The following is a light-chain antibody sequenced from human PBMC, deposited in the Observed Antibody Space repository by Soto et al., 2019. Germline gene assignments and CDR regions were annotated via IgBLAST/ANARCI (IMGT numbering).Light chain of an antibody. CDR3: QQLNSYPLT. J-gene: IGKJ4*01. V-gene: IGKV3-20*01. CDR2: GTS. CDR1: QSVSARY. Sequence: EIVLTQSPGTLSLSPGEIATLSCMGIQSVSARYLSWYHQKPGQAPRLLIYGTSSRATGIPDRFSGSGSGTDFTLTISSLQPEDFATYYCQQLNSYPLTFGGGDQGGYQ.